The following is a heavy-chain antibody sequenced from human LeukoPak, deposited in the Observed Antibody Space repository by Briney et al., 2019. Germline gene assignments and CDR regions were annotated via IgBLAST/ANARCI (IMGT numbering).Heavy chain of an antibody. CDR3: ARHLNNCGDDCYIFDY. V-gene: IGHV4-59*08. Sequence: PSETLSLTCTVSGGSISTYFWTWIRQFPGKGLEWIGYIYYTGTTSYNPSLKSRVTISVDTSKNQFSLRVSSVTAADTAVYYCARHLNNCGDDCYIFDYWGQGTLVTVSS. J-gene: IGHJ4*02. D-gene: IGHD2-21*01. CDR1: GGSISTYF. CDR2: IYYTGTT.